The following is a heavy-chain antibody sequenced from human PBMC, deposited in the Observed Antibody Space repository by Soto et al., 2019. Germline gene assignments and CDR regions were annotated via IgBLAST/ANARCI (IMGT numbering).Heavy chain of an antibody. CDR2: IYYSGST. Sequence: SETLSLTCTVSGGSISSYYWSWIRQPPGKGLEWIGYIYYSGSTNYNPSLKSRVTISVDTSKNQFSLKLSSVTAADTAVYYCARDTTGDYFDYWGQGTLVTVSS. V-gene: IGHV4-59*01. D-gene: IGHD2-2*01. CDR3: ARDTTGDYFDY. J-gene: IGHJ4*02. CDR1: GGSISSYY.